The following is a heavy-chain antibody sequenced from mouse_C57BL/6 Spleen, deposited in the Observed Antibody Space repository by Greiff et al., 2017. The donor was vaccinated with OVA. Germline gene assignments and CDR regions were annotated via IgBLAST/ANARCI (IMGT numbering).Heavy chain of an antibody. V-gene: IGHV5-4*01. CDR1: GFTFSSYA. D-gene: IGHD1-1*01. CDR2: ISDGGSYT. Sequence: EVMLVESGGGLVKPGGSLKLSCAASGFTFSSYAMSWVRQTPEKRLEWVAIISDGGSYTYYPDNVKGRFTISRDNAKNNLYLQKSHLTSEDAAMYYGARDDYCSSYGYFDVWGTGTTVTVSS. J-gene: IGHJ1*03. CDR3: ARDDYCSSYGYFDV.